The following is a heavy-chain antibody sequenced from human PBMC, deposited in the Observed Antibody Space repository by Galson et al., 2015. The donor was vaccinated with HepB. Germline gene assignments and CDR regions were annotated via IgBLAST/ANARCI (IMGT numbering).Heavy chain of an antibody. J-gene: IGHJ4*02. V-gene: IGHV3-33*08. Sequence: SLRLSCAASGSTFSSYGMHWVRQAPGKGLEWVAVIWYDGSNKYYADSVKGRFTISRGNSKNTLYLQMNSLRAEDTAVYYCARGEPTYYDILTGYGDYWGQGTLVTVSS. D-gene: IGHD3-9*01. CDR3: ARGEPTYYDILTGYGDY. CDR1: GSTFSSYG. CDR2: IWYDGSNK.